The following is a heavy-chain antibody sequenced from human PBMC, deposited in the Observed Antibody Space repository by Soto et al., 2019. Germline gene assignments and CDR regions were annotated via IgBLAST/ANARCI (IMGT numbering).Heavy chain of an antibody. CDR3: AKGRDGYTTVCAFDI. Sequence: QVQLVESGRGVVQPGRSLRLSCAASGFTFSSYGMHWVRQAPGKGLEWVAVISYDGSNKYYADSVKGRFTISRDNSKNTLYLQMNSLRAEDTAVYYCAKGRDGYTTVCAFDIWGQGTMVTVSS. J-gene: IGHJ3*02. CDR2: ISYDGSNK. D-gene: IGHD5-12*01. CDR1: GFTFSSYG. V-gene: IGHV3-30*18.